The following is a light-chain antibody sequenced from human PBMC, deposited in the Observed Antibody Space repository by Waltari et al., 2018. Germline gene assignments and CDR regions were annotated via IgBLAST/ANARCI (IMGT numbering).Light chain of an antibody. CDR2: EVS. J-gene: IGLJ2*01. CDR3: SSYAGSNNL. V-gene: IGLV2-8*01. Sequence: SWDRQHAGKALKLMIYEVSKPASGVPDRFSGSKAENTASLTVSGLQAEDEAYYYCSSYAGSNNLFGGGTKLTVL.